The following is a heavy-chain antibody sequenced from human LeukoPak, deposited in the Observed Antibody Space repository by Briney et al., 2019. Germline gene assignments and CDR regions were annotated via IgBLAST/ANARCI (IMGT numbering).Heavy chain of an antibody. D-gene: IGHD1-26*01. CDR3: ARHLFSGSYYQVDFQH. Sequence: SETLSLTCTVSGGSISSFYWSWIRQPPGRGLEWIGYMYNNENTNYNPSLKSRVTISVDTSKNQFSLRLSSVTAADTAVYYCARHLFSGSYYQVDFQHWGQGTLVTVSS. J-gene: IGHJ1*01. CDR1: GGSISSFY. CDR2: MYNNENT. V-gene: IGHV4-59*08.